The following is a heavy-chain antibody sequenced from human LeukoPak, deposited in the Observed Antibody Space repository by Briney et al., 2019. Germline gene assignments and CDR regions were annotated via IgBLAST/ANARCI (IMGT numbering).Heavy chain of an antibody. CDR3: AKGDYGEPYGDYFDY. D-gene: IGHD4-17*01. CDR1: GFTFSSYA. CDR2: ISGSGGST. J-gene: IGHJ4*02. V-gene: IGHV3-23*01. Sequence: GGSLRLSCAASGFTFSSYAMSWVRLAPGKGLEWFSAISGSGGSTYYADSVKGRFTISRDNSKNTLYLQMNSLRAEDTAVYYCAKGDYGEPYGDYFDYWGQGTLVTVSS.